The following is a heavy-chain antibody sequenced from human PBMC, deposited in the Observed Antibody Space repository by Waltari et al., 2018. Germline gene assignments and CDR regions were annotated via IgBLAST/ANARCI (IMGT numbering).Heavy chain of an antibody. J-gene: IGHJ6*03. Sequence: QVQLQESGPGLVKPSETLSLTCAVSGYSISSGYYWGWIRQPPGKVLEWIGIIYHSGSTYYNPSLKSRVTISVDTSKNQFSLNLSSVTAADTAVYYCARVGSSDDYYYYMDVWGKGTTVTVSS. CDR2: IYHSGST. CDR1: GYSISSGYY. CDR3: ARVGSSDDYYYYMDV. D-gene: IGHD6-25*01. V-gene: IGHV4-38-2*01.